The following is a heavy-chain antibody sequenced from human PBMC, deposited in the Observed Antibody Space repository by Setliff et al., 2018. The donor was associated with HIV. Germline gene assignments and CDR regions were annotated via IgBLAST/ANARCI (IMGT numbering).Heavy chain of an antibody. Sequence: LSLTCAVYGGSFNGYYWTWIRQPPGKGLEWIGEIDHSGSTTYHASLKSRVTISIDTSKNQISLKLSSVTAADTAVYYCARGLNYYGSGSYLPLGYWGQGTLVTVSS. D-gene: IGHD3-10*01. CDR1: GGSFNGYY. J-gene: IGHJ4*02. CDR3: ARGLNYYGSGSYLPLGY. CDR2: IDHSGST. V-gene: IGHV4-34*01.